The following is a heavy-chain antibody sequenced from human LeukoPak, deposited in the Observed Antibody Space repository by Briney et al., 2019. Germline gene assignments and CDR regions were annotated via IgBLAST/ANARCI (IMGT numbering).Heavy chain of an antibody. J-gene: IGHJ4*02. CDR1: GFTFSSYA. D-gene: IGHD3-22*01. Sequence: GRSLRLSCAASGFTFSSYAMHWVRQAPGKGLEWVAVISYDGSNKYYADSVKGRFTISRDNSKNTLYLQMNSLRAEDTAVYYCARDGYCPKCLLLRSPWAYWGQGTLVTVAS. CDR2: ISYDGSNK. CDR3: ARDGYCPKCLLLRSPWAY. V-gene: IGHV3-30-3*01.